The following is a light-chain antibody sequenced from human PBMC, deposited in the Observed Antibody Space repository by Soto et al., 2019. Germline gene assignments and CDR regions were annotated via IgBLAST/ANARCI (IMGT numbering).Light chain of an antibody. Sequence: EIQVTQSPATLSASPGERATLSCRASQSVGYNLAWYQQKPGQAPRLLIFGATSRATGIPARFSGSGSETEFTLTISSLQSEDFAVYNCQQYNDWPPTWTFGQGTKVEVK. CDR3: QQYNDWPPTWT. V-gene: IGKV3-15*01. J-gene: IGKJ1*01. CDR2: GAT. CDR1: QSVGYN.